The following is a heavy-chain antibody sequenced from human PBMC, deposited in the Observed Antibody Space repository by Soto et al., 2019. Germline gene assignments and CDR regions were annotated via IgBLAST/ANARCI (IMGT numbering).Heavy chain of an antibody. CDR1: GFTFSNYA. Sequence: EVQLLESGGGLVQPGGSLRLSCAASGFTFSNYAVTWVRQAPGKGLEWVSTISGSGGSTYYADSVKGRFTISRDNSKNTLYLQMNSLRAEDTAVYYCAKDQSRSWYEIDYWGQGTLVTVSS. D-gene: IGHD6-13*01. CDR2: ISGSGGST. CDR3: AKDQSRSWYEIDY. J-gene: IGHJ4*02. V-gene: IGHV3-23*01.